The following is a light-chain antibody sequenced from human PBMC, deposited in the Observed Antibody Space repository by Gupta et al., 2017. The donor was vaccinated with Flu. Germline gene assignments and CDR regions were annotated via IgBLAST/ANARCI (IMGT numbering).Light chain of an antibody. CDR3: QTGGTGIRV. J-gene: IGLJ3*02. Sequence: VKIASTLSTGNSVWTDGWHQQQPEKGPRCVMQLNSDGSHSKGGGIHDRFSGSSSGAARYLIISSRQAEDEAYYYYQTGGTGIRVFGGGTKLTVL. CDR1: TGNSVWT. CDR2: LNSDGSH. V-gene: IGLV4-69*01.